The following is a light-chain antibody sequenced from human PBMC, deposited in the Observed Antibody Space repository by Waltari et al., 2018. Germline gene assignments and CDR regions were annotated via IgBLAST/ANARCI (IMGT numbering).Light chain of an antibody. J-gene: IGKJ1*01. CDR2: GAS. CDR3: QQGNSFPPT. Sequence: DIQMSQSPSSGSAPVGDRVTITCRASQGIGTWLAWYQQKPGKAPKVLIYGASTLLTGVPSRFSGSGSGTEFTLTITGLQPEDFATYFCQQGNSFPPTFGQGTRVEV. V-gene: IGKV1-12*01. CDR1: QGIGTW.